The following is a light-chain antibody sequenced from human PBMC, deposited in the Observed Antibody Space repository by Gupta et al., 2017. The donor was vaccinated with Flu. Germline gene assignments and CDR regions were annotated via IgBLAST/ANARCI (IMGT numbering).Light chain of an antibody. CDR2: DNN. CDR1: RSNIGNNY. J-gene: IGLJ1*01. Sequence: QSVFTQPPSVSAAPGQKVTISCSARRSNIGNNYVSWYQQLPGTAPKLLIYDNNKRPSGIPDRFSGSKSGTSATLGITGLQTGDEADYYCGTWDSSLSAGRNVFGTGTKVTVL. V-gene: IGLV1-51*01. CDR3: GTWDSSLSAGRNV.